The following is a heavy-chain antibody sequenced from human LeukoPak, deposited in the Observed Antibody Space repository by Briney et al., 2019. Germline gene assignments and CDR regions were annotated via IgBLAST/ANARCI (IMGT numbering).Heavy chain of an antibody. J-gene: IGHJ6*03. CDR1: GGSISSYY. CDR2: IYYSGST. V-gene: IGHV4-59*01. Sequence: SETLSLTCTVSGGSISSYYWSWIRQPPGKGLEWIGYIYYSGSTNYNPSLKSRVTISVDTSKNQFSLKLSSVTAADTTVYYCARMPGYCSSTSCQLNYYYYMDVWGKGTTVTVSS. CDR3: ARMPGYCSSTSCQLNYYYYMDV. D-gene: IGHD2-2*03.